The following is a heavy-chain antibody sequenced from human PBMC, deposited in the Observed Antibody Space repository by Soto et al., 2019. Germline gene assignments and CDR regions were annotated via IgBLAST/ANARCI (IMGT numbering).Heavy chain of an antibody. V-gene: IGHV1-18*01. D-gene: IGHD4-17*01. J-gene: IGHJ4*02. CDR2: ISAYNGNT. CDR3: ARDVPTVTTGGPDY. CDR1: GYTFTSYV. Sequence: QVQLVQSGVEVERPWASMKVSCKASGYTFTSYVVSWVRQAPGQGLEWMGWISAYNGNTNYAQKFQGRVTMTTDTSTSTAYMELSSLRSDDTAVYSCARDVPTVTTGGPDYWGQGTLVTVSS.